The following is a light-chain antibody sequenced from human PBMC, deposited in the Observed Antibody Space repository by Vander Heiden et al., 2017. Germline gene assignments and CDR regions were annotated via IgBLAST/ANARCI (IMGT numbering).Light chain of an antibody. CDR3: QQYNSSPRT. CDR1: QSVSSY. CDR2: GAS. J-gene: IGKJ1*01. Sequence: ELELTPSPATLSVSVGERVTLTCRASQSVSSYLAWYQQKPGQAPKLLIYGASTRATGIPSRFSGSGSGTEFTLTISSLQSEDFATYYCQQYNSSPRTFGQGTKVEIK. V-gene: IGKV3-15*01.